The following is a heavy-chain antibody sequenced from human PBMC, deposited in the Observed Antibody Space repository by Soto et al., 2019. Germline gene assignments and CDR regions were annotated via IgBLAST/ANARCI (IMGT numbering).Heavy chain of an antibody. CDR3: ARERAEGSYSNGNWLDP. D-gene: IGHD3-10*01. CDR2: IIPIFGTA. V-gene: IGHV1-69*01. J-gene: IGHJ5*02. Sequence: QVQLVQSGAEVKKPGSSVKVSCKASGGTFSSYAISWVRQAPGQGLEWMGGIIPIFGTANYAQKFQGRVTITADESTSTAYMELSSLRSEDTAVYYCARERAEGSYSNGNWLDPWGQGTLVTVSS. CDR1: GGTFSSYA.